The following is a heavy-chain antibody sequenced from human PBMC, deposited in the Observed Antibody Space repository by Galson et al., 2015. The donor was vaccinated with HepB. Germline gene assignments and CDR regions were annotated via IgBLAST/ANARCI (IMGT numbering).Heavy chain of an antibody. D-gene: IGHD3-22*01. CDR3: ARGGAGVTMIVVAESDAFDI. CDR2: INPSGGST. J-gene: IGHJ3*02. CDR1: GYTFTSYY. Sequence: SVKVSCKASGYTFTSYYMHWVRQAPGQGLEWMGIINPSGGSTSYAQKFQGRVTMTRDTSTSTVYMELSSLRSEDTAVYYCARGGAGVTMIVVAESDAFDIWGQGTMVTVSS. V-gene: IGHV1-46*01.